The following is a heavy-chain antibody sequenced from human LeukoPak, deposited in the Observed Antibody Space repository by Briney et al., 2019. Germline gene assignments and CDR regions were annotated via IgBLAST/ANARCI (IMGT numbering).Heavy chain of an antibody. J-gene: IGHJ4*02. Sequence: SETLSLTCTVSGGSISSYYWTWIRQPPGKGLEWIGYIYYSGSTNYNPSLKSRVTISVDTSKNQFSLRLTSVTAADTAVYYCARGVNSGYFDYCGQGTLVTVSS. CDR3: ARGVNSGYFDY. CDR2: IYYSGST. V-gene: IGHV4-59*01. D-gene: IGHD1-26*01. CDR1: GGSISSYY.